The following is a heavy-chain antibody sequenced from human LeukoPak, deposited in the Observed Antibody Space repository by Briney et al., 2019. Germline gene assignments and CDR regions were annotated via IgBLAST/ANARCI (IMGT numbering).Heavy chain of an antibody. CDR3: ARAMLGYCSGGSCYSPFYYYYYMDV. J-gene: IGHJ6*03. CDR2: IIPIFGTA. CDR1: GGTFSSYA. Sequence: SVKVSCKASGGTFSSYAISWVRQAPGQGLEWMGGIIPIFGTANYAQKFEGRVTITTDESTSTAYMELSSLRSEDTAVYYCARAMLGYCSGGSCYSPFYYYYYMDVWGKGTTVTVSS. D-gene: IGHD2-15*01. V-gene: IGHV1-69*05.